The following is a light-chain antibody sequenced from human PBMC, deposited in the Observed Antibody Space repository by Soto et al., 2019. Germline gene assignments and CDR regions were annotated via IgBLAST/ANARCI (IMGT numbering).Light chain of an antibody. CDR3: QQYNNWPLT. CDR2: DAS. J-gene: IGKJ4*01. CDR1: QSVSSY. Sequence: EIVLTQSPATLSLSPGERATLSCMASQSVSSYLAWYQQKPGQAPRLLIFDASTRATGIPARFSGSGSGTEFTLTISSLQSEDFAVYYCQQYNNWPLTFGGGTKVDI. V-gene: IGKV3-15*01.